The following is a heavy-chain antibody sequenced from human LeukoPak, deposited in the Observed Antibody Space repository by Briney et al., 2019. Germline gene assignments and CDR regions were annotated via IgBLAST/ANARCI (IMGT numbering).Heavy chain of an antibody. D-gene: IGHD1-7*01. CDR2: IKSKTDGGTT. Sequence: GGSLRLSCAASGFTFSNAWMSWVRQAPGKGLEWVGRIKSKTDGGTTDYAAPVEGRFTISRDDSKNTLYLQMNSLKTEDTAVYYCTTDWVPITGTTSYFDYWGQGTLVTVSS. CDR1: GFTFSNAW. V-gene: IGHV3-15*01. CDR3: TTDWVPITGTTSYFDY. J-gene: IGHJ4*02.